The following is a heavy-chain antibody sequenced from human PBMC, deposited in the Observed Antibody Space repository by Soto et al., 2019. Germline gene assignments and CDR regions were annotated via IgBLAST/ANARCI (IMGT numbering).Heavy chain of an antibody. D-gene: IGHD4-17*01. CDR3: ARDDDYGGNGFDY. Sequence: QVQLVESGGGVVQPGRSLRLSCAASGFTFSRYGMHWVRQAPGKGLEWVAVILDDGSDQNYADSVKGRFTISRDNSKNSLYLQMTSLRAEDRAVYYCARDDDYGGNGFDYWGQGTLVTGSS. V-gene: IGHV3-33*01. J-gene: IGHJ4*02. CDR1: GFTFSRYG. CDR2: ILDDGSDQ.